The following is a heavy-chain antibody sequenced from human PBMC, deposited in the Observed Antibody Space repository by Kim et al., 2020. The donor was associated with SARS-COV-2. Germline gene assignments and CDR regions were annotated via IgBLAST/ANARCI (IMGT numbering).Heavy chain of an antibody. J-gene: IGHJ4*02. CDR2: ITSSGDYI. Sequence: GGSLRLSCEASGFSFSGYSMAWGRQAPRKGLEWVSSITSSGDYIYYADSVKGRFTFSRDNAKNSMYLQMNSLRAEDTALYYCLRLLNGYFNFWGQGVPVTVSS. CDR1: GFSFSGYS. V-gene: IGHV3-21*01. CDR3: LRLLNGYFNF. D-gene: IGHD2-8*01.